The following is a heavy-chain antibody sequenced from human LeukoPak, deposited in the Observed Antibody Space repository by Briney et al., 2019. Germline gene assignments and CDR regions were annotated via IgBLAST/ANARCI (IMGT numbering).Heavy chain of an antibody. J-gene: IGHJ4*02. CDR2: IYYSGNT. D-gene: IGHD5-12*01. CDR3: ARVPYNGYDASYIDY. V-gene: IGHV4-39*01. Sequence: SEXLXXXXXVXGDSIISRSYXWGWIRQPPGKGXEWIGSIYYSGNTYYNPSLKSRVTISVDTSENQFSLKLSSVTDSDTAVYYCARVPYNGYDASYIDYWGQGTLVTVSS. CDR1: GDSIISRSYX.